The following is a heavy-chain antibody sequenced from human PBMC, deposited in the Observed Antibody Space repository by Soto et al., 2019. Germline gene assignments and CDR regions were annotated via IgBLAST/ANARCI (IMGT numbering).Heavy chain of an antibody. CDR3: AKDIEEVVYYYGMDV. Sequence: QVQLVESGGGVVQPGKSLRLSCAASGFTFSSYGMHWVRQAPGKGLEWVGLISYDGNNKFYADSVKGRFTISRDNSKNTRLLEMKSLRGEDTGRYYCAKDIEEVVYYYGMDVWGQGTTVTVSS. D-gene: IGHD1-26*01. V-gene: IGHV3-30*18. J-gene: IGHJ6*02. CDR2: ISYDGNNK. CDR1: GFTFSSYG.